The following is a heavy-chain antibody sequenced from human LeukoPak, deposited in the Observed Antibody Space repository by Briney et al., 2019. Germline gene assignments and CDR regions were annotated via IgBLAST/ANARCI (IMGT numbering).Heavy chain of an antibody. J-gene: IGHJ5*01. V-gene: IGHV4-59*01. Sequence: SETLSLTCTVSGGSISPYYWSWIRQPPGKGLEWIGYIYYSGSTNYNPSLKSRVTISVDTSKNQFSLKLTSVTAADTAVYYCARGGWSLDSWGQGVLVTVSS. CDR3: ARGGWSLDS. CDR1: GGSISPYY. CDR2: IYYSGST.